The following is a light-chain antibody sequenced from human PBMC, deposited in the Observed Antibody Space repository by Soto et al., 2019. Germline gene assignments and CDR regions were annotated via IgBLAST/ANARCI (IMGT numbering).Light chain of an antibody. CDR1: RSDVGGNNF. V-gene: IGLV2-14*01. Sequence: ALTQPASVSGSPGQSITISCTGTRSDVGGNNFVSWYQQHPGKAPKVMIYDVSNRPSGVSNRFSGSKSGNTASLIISGFQAEDEADYYCSSYTSSSTYVFGTGTKVTVL. CDR3: SSYTSSSTYV. CDR2: DVS. J-gene: IGLJ1*01.